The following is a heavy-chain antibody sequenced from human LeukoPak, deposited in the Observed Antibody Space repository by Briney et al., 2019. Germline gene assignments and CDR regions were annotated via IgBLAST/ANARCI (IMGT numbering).Heavy chain of an antibody. CDR3: AKDSGSYSDDY. J-gene: IGHJ4*02. CDR1: GFTFSSYG. CDR2: ISYDGSNK. Sequence: PGRSLRLSCAASGFTFSSYGMHWVRQAPGKGLEWVALISYDGSNKYYADSVKGRFTISRDNSMDRLYLQMSRLRDEDTAVYYCAKDSGSYSDDYWGQGTLVIVSS. D-gene: IGHD1-26*01. V-gene: IGHV3-30*18.